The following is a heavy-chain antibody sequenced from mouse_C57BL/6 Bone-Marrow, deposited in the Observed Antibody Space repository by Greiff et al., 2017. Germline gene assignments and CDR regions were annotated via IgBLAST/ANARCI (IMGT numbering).Heavy chain of an antibody. J-gene: IGHJ3*01. Sequence: VKLVESGPGLVAPSQSLSITCTVSGFSLTSYGVSWVRQPPGKGLEWLGVIWGDGSTNYHSALISRLSISKDNSKSQVFLKLNSLRTEGTTTYYWAKLSGTGAYWGQGTLVTVSA. V-gene: IGHV2-3*01. CDR3: AKLSGTGAY. CDR1: GFSLTSYG. D-gene: IGHD4-1*01. CDR2: IWGDGST.